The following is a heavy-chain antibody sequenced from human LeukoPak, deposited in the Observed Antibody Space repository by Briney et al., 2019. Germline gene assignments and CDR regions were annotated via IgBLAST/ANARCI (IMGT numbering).Heavy chain of an antibody. J-gene: IGHJ6*03. Sequence: ASVKVSFKASGYTFTSYGISWVRQAPGQGLEWMGWISAYNGNTNYAQKLQGRVTMTTDTSTSTAYMELRSLRSDDTAVYYCARAKWELLPYYYYYMDVWGKGTTVTVSS. CDR1: GYTFTSYG. CDR3: ARAKWELLPYYYYYMDV. D-gene: IGHD1-26*01. V-gene: IGHV1-18*01. CDR2: ISAYNGNT.